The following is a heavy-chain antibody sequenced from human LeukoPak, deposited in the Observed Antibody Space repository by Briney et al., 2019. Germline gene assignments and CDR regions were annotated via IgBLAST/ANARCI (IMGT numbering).Heavy chain of an antibody. J-gene: IGHJ4*02. CDR1: GYXFTSYW. Sequence: PGESLRISCNGSGYXFTSYWISWVRQMPGKGLEWMGRINPTNSYSNYNPSFQGHVTFSVDTSIATAYLQWTTLQASDTAMYYCARGGWLDDYWGQGTLVTVSS. D-gene: IGHD6-19*01. V-gene: IGHV5-10-1*01. CDR3: ARGGWLDDY. CDR2: INPTNSYS.